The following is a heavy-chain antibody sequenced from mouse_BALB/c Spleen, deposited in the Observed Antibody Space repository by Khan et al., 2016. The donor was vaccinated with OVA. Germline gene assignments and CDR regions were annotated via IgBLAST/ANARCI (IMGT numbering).Heavy chain of an antibody. D-gene: IGHD1-1*01. CDR1: GYTFTSYW. V-gene: IGHV1S81*02. J-gene: IGHJ2*01. Sequence: QVQLQQPGAELVKAGASVKMSCKASGYTFTSYWMHWVKQRLGQGLEWFAETNPTNGRTYYNEKFKSKATLTVDKSSCTAYMLLSGPTFEDSAVYYCARIKKIVATYVDYWGQGTTLTVSS. CDR2: TNPTNGRT. CDR3: ARIKKIVATYVDY.